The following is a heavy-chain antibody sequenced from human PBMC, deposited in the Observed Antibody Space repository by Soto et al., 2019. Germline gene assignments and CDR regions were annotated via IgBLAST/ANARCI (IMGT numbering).Heavy chain of an antibody. J-gene: IGHJ4*02. CDR1: GLTFSTYG. D-gene: IGHD2-2*01. CDR3: VKDTLGGMTPVFMPGPD. V-gene: IGHV3-30*18. CDR2: ISNDVRNI. Sequence: VQLVESGGGVVQPGRSLRLSCAASGLTFSTYGFHWVRRAPGKGRGGVAVISNDVRNIHYAESVKGRFTISRDNSKNTLYLQMNSLRPNDTAVYYCVKDTLGGMTPVFMPGPDWGQGTLVTVSS.